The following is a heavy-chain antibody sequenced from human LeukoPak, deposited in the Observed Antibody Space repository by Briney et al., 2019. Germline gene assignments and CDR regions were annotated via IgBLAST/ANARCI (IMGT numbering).Heavy chain of an antibody. D-gene: IGHD1-26*01. V-gene: IGHV4-59*08. J-gene: IGHJ4*02. CDR3: ARSGSASWAD. Sequence: KPSETLSLTCTVSGGSITGYYWTWIRQPPGKGLESIGYIYYSGSTSYNPSLKSRVTISVDTSKNQFSPNLRSVTAADTAVYYRARSGSASWADWGQGTLVTVSS. CDR1: GGSITGYY. CDR2: IYYSGST.